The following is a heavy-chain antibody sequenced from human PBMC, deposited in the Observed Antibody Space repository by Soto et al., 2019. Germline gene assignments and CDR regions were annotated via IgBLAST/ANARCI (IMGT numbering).Heavy chain of an antibody. Sequence: SETRCLTCAVYGWSFSGYYWSGSRQPPGKGLEWIGEINHSGSTNYNPSLKSRVAISVDTSKNQFSLKLSSVTAADTAVYYCARAYYENYYYGMDVWGQGTTVTVSS. V-gene: IGHV4-34*01. CDR2: INHSGST. CDR3: ARAYYENYYYGMDV. D-gene: IGHD1-26*01. J-gene: IGHJ6*02. CDR1: GWSFSGYY.